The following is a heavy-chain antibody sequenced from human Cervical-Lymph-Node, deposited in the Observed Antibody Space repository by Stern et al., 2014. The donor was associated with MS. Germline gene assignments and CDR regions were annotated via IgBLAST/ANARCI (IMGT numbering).Heavy chain of an antibody. Sequence: VQLEESGPGLLKPSETLSLTCTVSGDSIRRYYWTWIRQPPGKTLEWIGYSFYSGSSDYNPSLKSRVTMSVDTSNKQSPLKLGSVTAADTAVYYCARKADWGDYFDYWGQGTLVTVSS. CDR3: ARKADWGDYFDY. CDR1: GDSIRRYY. CDR2: SFYSGSS. V-gene: IGHV4-59*08. D-gene: IGHD7-27*01. J-gene: IGHJ4*02.